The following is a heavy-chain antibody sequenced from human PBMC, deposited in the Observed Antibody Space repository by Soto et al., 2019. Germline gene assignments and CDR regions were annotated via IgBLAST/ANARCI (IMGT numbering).Heavy chain of an antibody. CDR3: ARGYRGYDSLYYYYYGMDV. CDR2: IIPIFGTA. V-gene: IGHV1-69*13. Sequence: ASVKVSCKASGGTFSSYAISWVRQAPGQGLEWMGGIIPIFGTANYAQKFQGRVTITADESTSTAYMELGSLRSEDTAVYYCARGYRGYDSLYYYYYGMDVWGQGTTVTVSS. J-gene: IGHJ6*02. CDR1: GGTFSSYA. D-gene: IGHD5-12*01.